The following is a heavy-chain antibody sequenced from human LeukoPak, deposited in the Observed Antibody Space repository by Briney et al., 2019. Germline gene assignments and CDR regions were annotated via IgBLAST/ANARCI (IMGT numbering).Heavy chain of an antibody. CDR3: AKIQVGATTGYFDY. J-gene: IGHJ4*02. CDR2: ISGSGGST. Sequence: GGSLRLSCAASGFTFSSYAMSWVRQAPGKGLEWVSAISGSGGSTYYADSVKGRFTISRDDSKNTLYLQMNSLRAEDTAVYYCAKIQVGATTGYFDYWGQGTLVTVSS. CDR1: GFTFSSYA. V-gene: IGHV3-23*01. D-gene: IGHD1-26*01.